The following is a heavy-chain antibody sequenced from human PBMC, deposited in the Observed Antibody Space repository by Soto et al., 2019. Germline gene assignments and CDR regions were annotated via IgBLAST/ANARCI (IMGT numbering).Heavy chain of an antibody. V-gene: IGHV4-59*01. CDR2: IYYSGST. CDR1: GGSISSYY. CDR3: ARGLLRDGMDV. Sequence: PSETLSLTCTVSGGSISSYYWIWIRQPPGKGLEWIGYIYYSGSTNYNPSLKSRVTISVDTSKNQFSLKLSSVTAADTAVYYCARGLLRDGMDVWGQGTTVTVSS. J-gene: IGHJ6*02. D-gene: IGHD3-22*01.